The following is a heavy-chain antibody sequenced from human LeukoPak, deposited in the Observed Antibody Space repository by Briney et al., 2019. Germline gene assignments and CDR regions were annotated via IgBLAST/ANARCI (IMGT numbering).Heavy chain of an antibody. CDR1: GCSITSRDYY. CDR3: GRDVLWYGSSRYFFDY. CDR2: INYTSKT. J-gene: IGHJ4*02. D-gene: IGHD3-9*01. Sequence: SETLSLTCTVSGCSITSRDYYWSCIRQPPGEGLQWIRSINYTSKTFYSPSRKSRVTISVDTSTNQFAMKLRSVTAADTAVYYCGRDVLWYGSSRYFFDYWGQGSLVTVSS. V-gene: IGHV4-39*02.